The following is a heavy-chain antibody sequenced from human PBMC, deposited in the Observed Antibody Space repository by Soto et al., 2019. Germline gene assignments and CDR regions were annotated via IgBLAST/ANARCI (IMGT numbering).Heavy chain of an antibody. Sequence: GSLRLSCAGSGFTFRNSEMFWVRQAPGKGLEWVSKINYSGSNIYYSKSVKGRFTISRDNAKNSLYLQMNSLTDEDTAIYFCASEALCGADCYFFEYWGPGTLVTVSS. CDR3: ASEALCGADCYFFEY. CDR1: GFTFRNSE. CDR2: INYSGSNI. D-gene: IGHD2-21*02. V-gene: IGHV3-48*03. J-gene: IGHJ4*02.